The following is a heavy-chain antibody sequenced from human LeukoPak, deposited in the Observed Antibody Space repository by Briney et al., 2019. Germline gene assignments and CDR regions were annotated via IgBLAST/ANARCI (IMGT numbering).Heavy chain of an antibody. Sequence: GASVKVSCKAPGYTFSDYYIHWVRQAPGEELEWRGRFNPKNGDTNYAQKFQGRVTMTRDTSISTAYMELNRLRSDDTAVFYCARDPWAVDVVVVPAAIHDPWGQGTLVAVSS. D-gene: IGHD2-2*01. V-gene: IGHV1-2*06. CDR1: GYTFSDYY. CDR3: ARDPWAVDVVVVPAAIHDP. CDR2: FNPKNGDT. J-gene: IGHJ5*02.